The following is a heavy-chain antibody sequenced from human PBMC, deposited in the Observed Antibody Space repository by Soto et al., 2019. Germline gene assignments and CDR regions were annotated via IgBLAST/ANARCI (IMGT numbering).Heavy chain of an antibody. Sequence: QVQLQESGPGLVKPSETLSLTCTVSGGSITNYYCSWFRQPPGKGLEWIGYISYDGYSAYNLSLKRQVTLPMDASKAQFSLMLESVTATDTAVYYCARHGFGPLHGLVDVWGPGTTVIVSS. CDR3: ARHGFGPLHGLVDV. D-gene: IGHD3-10*01. V-gene: IGHV4-59*08. CDR2: ISYDGYS. J-gene: IGHJ6*02. CDR1: GGSITNYY.